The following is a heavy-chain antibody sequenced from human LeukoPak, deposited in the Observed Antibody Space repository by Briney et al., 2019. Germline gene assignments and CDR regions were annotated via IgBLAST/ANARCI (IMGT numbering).Heavy chain of an antibody. CDR2: CDPEDGET. J-gene: IGHJ4*02. CDR3: ATLSPGPVGAAYFDY. V-gene: IGHV1-24*01. Sequence: ASVKVSCKVSGYTLTELSMHWVRQAPGKGLEWMGGCDPEDGETIYAQKFQGRVTMTEDTSTDTAYMELSSLRSEDTAVYYCATLSPGPVGAAYFDYWGQGTLVTVSS. D-gene: IGHD1-26*01. CDR1: GYTLTELS.